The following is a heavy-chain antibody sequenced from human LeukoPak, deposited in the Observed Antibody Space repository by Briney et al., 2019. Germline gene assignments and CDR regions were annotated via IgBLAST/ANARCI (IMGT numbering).Heavy chain of an antibody. CDR1: GFTFCSYS. CDR3: ASQTYDYVWGSYRPDY. Sequence: GGSLRLSCAASGFTFCSYSMNWVGQAPGKGRVGCSYISSSSSTLYYADPVKGRFTISRDNAKNSLYLQMNSLRAEDTAVYYCASQTYDYVWGSYRPDYWGEGTLVTVSS. D-gene: IGHD3-16*02. CDR2: ISSSSSTL. V-gene: IGHV3-48*04. J-gene: IGHJ4*02.